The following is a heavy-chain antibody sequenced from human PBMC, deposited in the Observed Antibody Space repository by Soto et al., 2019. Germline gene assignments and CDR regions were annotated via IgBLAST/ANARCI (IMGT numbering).Heavy chain of an antibody. Sequence: QVQLVQSGAEVKKPGSSVKVSCKASGGTFSSYAISWVRQAPGQGLEWMGGIIPIFGTANYAQKFQGRVTITPDEATSTAYLELSSLRSEYTAVYCCATYCTNGVCRFDYWGQGTLVTVSS. V-gene: IGHV1-69*01. D-gene: IGHD2-8*01. J-gene: IGHJ4*02. CDR1: GGTFSSYA. CDR2: IIPIFGTA. CDR3: ATYCTNGVCRFDY.